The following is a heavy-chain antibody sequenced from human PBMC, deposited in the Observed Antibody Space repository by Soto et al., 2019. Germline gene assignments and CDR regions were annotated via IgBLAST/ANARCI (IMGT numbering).Heavy chain of an antibody. J-gene: IGHJ6*02. Sequence: PVRPLTISCAAPGVAFISHGMSWIRKDPRKGLEWVSSIISSSSYIYYADSVKGRFTISRDNAKNSLYLQMNIRRAEDTAVYYCARDRGGSSYHYCGLDDLGQGITGTVAS. V-gene: IGHV3-21*01. D-gene: IGHD1-26*01. CDR2: IISSSSYI. CDR1: GVAFISHG. CDR3: ARDRGGSSYHYCGLDD.